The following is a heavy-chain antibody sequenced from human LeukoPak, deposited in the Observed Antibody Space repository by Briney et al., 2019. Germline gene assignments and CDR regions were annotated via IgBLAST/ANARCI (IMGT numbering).Heavy chain of an antibody. CDR3: AREGFCSGGSCHSGNAFDI. Sequence: GASVKVSCKAFGYTFTSNYMHWVRQAPGQGPEWMGVISPSGGSTTYAQKFQGRVTLTRDMSTSTDYLELSSLRAEDTAVYYCAREGFCSGGSCHSGNAFDIWGQGTMVTVSS. CDR1: GYTFTSNY. D-gene: IGHD2-15*01. CDR2: ISPSGGST. J-gene: IGHJ3*02. V-gene: IGHV1-46*01.